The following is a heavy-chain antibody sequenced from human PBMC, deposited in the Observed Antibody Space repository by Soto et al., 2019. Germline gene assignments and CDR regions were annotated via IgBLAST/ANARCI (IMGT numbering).Heavy chain of an antibody. Sequence: PGGSLRLSCAASGFTFSSYSMNWVRQAPGKGLEWVSSISSSSSYIYYADSVKGRFTISRDNAKNSLYLQMNSLRAEDTAVYYCARESGGSPYFDYWGQGTLVTV. CDR3: ARESGGSPYFDY. CDR1: GFTFSSYS. CDR2: ISSSSSYI. V-gene: IGHV3-21*01. D-gene: IGHD1-26*01. J-gene: IGHJ4*02.